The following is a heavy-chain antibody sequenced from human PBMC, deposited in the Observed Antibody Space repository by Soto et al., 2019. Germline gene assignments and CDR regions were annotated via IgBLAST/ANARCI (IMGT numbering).Heavy chain of an antibody. CDR2: ISSSSSYI. V-gene: IGHV3-21*01. CDR1: GFTFSSYS. CDR3: AREGYNWNYKGDY. D-gene: IGHD1-7*01. Sequence: EVQLVESGGGLVKPGGSLRLSCAASGFTFSSYSMNWVRQAPGKGLEWVSSISSSSSYIYYADSVKGQFTISRDNAKNSLYLQMNSLRAEDTAVYYCAREGYNWNYKGDYWGQGTLVTVSS. J-gene: IGHJ4*02.